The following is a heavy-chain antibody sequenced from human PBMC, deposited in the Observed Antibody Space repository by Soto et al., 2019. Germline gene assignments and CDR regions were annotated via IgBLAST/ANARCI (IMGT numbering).Heavy chain of an antibody. CDR1: GFNFDDYA. CDR2: ISWNGGGI. Sequence: EGQLVNSGGGLVQPGRSLRLSCATSGFNFDDYAMHWVRQAPGKGLEWVSSISWNGGGIAYADSVKGRVTISRDNAKNSLYLQMNSLRTEDTALYYCAKGSLSGWEGDGFDIWGQGTMVTVSS. V-gene: IGHV3-9*01. J-gene: IGHJ3*02. CDR3: AKGSLSGWEGDGFDI. D-gene: IGHD6-19*01.